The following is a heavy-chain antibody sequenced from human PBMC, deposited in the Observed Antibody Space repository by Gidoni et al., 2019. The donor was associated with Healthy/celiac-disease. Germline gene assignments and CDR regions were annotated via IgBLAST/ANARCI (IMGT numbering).Heavy chain of an antibody. V-gene: IGHV3-23*01. CDR3: AKSAVAGPEYNWFDP. Sequence: EVQLLESGGGLVQPGGSLSLHCPASGFPFSSYAMSWVRQAPGKGLGWVTAISGSGSSTYYADSEEGRFTISRDNSKNTLYLQMNSLRAEDTAVYYCAKSAVAGPEYNWFDPWGQGTLVTVSS. CDR2: ISGSGSST. CDR1: GFPFSSYA. J-gene: IGHJ5*02. D-gene: IGHD6-19*01.